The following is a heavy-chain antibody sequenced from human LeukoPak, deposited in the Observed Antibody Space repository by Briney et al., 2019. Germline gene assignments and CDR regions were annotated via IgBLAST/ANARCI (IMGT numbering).Heavy chain of an antibody. CDR3: ARDAPQIGRGAEYFQH. Sequence: SETLSLTCTVSGGSISSYYWSWIRQPAGKGLEWIGRIYTSGSTNYNPSLKSRVTMSVDTSKNQFSLKLSSVTAADTAVYYCARDAPQIGRGAEYFQHWGQGTLVTVSS. J-gene: IGHJ1*01. CDR1: GGSISSYY. CDR2: IYTSGST. V-gene: IGHV4-4*07. D-gene: IGHD3-16*01.